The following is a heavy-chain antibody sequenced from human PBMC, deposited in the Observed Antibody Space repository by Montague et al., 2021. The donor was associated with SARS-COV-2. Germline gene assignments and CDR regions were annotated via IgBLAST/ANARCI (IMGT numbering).Heavy chain of an antibody. Sequence: SETLSLTCAVHATSNGGSYWNWVRPPPGNGGGWAGQVNHGRSTKSDPALECWLTVAADTTKHLISRKLTSVAAAYTADYYCVRLPDGVFPSPILGVGPYYSYYYFDAWGRGTMVT. V-gene: IGHV4-34*01. D-gene: IGHD3-10*01. J-gene: IGHJ6*03. CDR2: VNHGRST. CDR3: VRLPDGVFPSPILGVGPYYSYYYFDA. CDR1: ATSNGGSY.